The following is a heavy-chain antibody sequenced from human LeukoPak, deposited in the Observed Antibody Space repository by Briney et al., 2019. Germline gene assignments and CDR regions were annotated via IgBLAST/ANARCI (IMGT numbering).Heavy chain of an antibody. CDR1: GGSISSSNW. V-gene: IGHV4-4*02. D-gene: IGHD6-19*01. J-gene: IGHJ4*02. CDR3: ARNLGPYSSGGDAMIFEY. Sequence: SGTLSLTCAVSGGSISSSNWWSWVRQPPGEGLVWFGEIYYSGSTNYNPSLESRLTISVDMYKNQFSLKLSSVTAADTAVYYCARNLGPYSSGGDAMIFEYWGQETQVTVSP. CDR2: IYYSGST.